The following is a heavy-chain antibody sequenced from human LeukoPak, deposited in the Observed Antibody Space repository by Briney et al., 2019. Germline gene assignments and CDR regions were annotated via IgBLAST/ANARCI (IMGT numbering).Heavy chain of an antibody. CDR1: GGSISSSNW. CDR2: IYHSGST. V-gene: IGHV4-4*02. D-gene: IGHD3-9*01. J-gene: IGHJ5*02. Sequence: SETLSLTCAVSGGSISSSNWWSWVRQPPGKGLEWIGEIYHSGSTNYNPSLKSRVTISVDKSKNQFSLKLSSVTAADTAVYYCAAYYDILTGYYSENWFDPWGQGTLVTVPS. CDR3: AAYYDILTGYYSENWFDP.